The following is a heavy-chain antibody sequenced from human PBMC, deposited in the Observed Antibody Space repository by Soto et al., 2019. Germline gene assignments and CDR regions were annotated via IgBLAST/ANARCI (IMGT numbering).Heavy chain of an antibody. V-gene: IGHV4-39*01. CDR1: GDSISSSNYY. CDR2: IYYSETT. D-gene: IGHD1-1*01. Sequence: SETLSLTCTVSGDSISSSNYYWGWIRQPPGKGLEWIASIYYSETTYYNPSLKSRVTISLDTSKNQFSLKLSSVTATDTAVYYCARHHGTYYDAFDIWGQGTMVTVSS. J-gene: IGHJ3*02. CDR3: ARHHGTYYDAFDI.